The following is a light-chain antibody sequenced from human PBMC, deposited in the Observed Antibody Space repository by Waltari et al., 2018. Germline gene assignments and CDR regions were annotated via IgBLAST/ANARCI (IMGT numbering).Light chain of an antibody. V-gene: IGKV3-11*01. Sequence: DIVLTQSPVTLSVSPGARVTLSCRASQSVGSQLAWDQQKAGQAPRLLIHDVYNRAAGIPARFSGSGSGTDFSLTINSPEPEDSAVYFCQQRSEWPITFGGGTKVEIK. CDR1: QSVGSQ. CDR3: QQRSEWPIT. J-gene: IGKJ4*01. CDR2: DVY.